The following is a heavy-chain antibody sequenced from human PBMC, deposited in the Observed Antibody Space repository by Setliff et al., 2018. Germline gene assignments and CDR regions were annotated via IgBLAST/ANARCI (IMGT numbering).Heavy chain of an antibody. CDR1: GYIFTSYG. CDR2: ISVYNGYT. Sequence: GASVKVSCKAFGYIFTSYGISWVRQAPGQGLEWLGWISVYNGYTNYAQKFQGRVTMTRDTSTSTVYMELSSLRSEDTAVYYCARDLTRPLVVVPYGMDVWGQGTTVTVS. J-gene: IGHJ6*02. V-gene: IGHV1-18*01. CDR3: ARDLTRPLVVVPYGMDV. D-gene: IGHD2-15*01.